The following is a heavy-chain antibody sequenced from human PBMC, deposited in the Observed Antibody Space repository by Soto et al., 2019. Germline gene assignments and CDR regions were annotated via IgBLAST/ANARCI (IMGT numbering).Heavy chain of an antibody. CDR3: ARGRGSYYYYTMDV. J-gene: IGHJ6*02. CDR1: GGAISTFY. Sequence: PSETLSLTCTVSGGAISTFYWSWIRQPPGKGPEWIGYIYYNGNSNYNPSLKSRVTMSVDTSKNQVSLKLTSVTDADTAVYYCARGRGSYYYYTMDVWGQGTTVTVYS. D-gene: IGHD5-12*01. V-gene: IGHV4-59*01. CDR2: IYYNGNS.